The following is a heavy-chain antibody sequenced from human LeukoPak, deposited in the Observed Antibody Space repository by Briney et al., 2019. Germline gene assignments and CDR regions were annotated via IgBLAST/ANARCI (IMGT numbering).Heavy chain of an antibody. D-gene: IGHD3-10*01. J-gene: IGHJ6*03. CDR2: IYYSGST. Sequence: PSETLSLTCTVSGGSISSYYWSWIRQPPGKGLEWIGYIYYSGSTNYSPSLKSRVTISVDTSKNQFSLKLSSVTAADTAVYYCARPRYYGSGSYSDYMDVWGKGTTVTVSS. CDR1: GGSISSYY. CDR3: ARPRYYGSGSYSDYMDV. V-gene: IGHV4-59*01.